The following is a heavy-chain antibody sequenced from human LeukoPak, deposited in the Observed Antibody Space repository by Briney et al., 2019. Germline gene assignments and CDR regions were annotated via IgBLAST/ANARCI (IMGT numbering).Heavy chain of an antibody. CDR1: GFTFDDYG. J-gene: IGHJ4*02. CDR3: ARPSPPYSGSYLGCYDY. CDR2: INWNGGST. D-gene: IGHD1-26*01. V-gene: IGHV3-20*04. Sequence: GGSLRLSCAASGFTFDDYGMSWVRQAPGKGLEWVSGINWNGGSTGYVDSVKGRFTISRDNAKNSLYLQMNSLRAEDTALYYCARPSPPYSGSYLGCYDYWGQGTLVTVSS.